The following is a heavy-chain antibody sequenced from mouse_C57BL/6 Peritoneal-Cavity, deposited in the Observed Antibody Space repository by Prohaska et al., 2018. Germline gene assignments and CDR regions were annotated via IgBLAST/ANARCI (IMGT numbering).Heavy chain of an antibody. CDR3: ASDGNLDDYAMDY. V-gene: IGHV1-18*01. J-gene: IGHJ4*01. CDR1: GYTFTDYN. Sequence: EVQLQQPGPELVKPGASVKIPCKASGYTFTDYNMDRVKQSHGKMLEWIGDINPNNGGTIYNQKFKGKATLTVDKSFSTAYMELRSLTSEDTAVYYCASDGNLDDYAMDYWGQGTSVTVSS. D-gene: IGHD2-1*01. CDR2: INPNNGGT.